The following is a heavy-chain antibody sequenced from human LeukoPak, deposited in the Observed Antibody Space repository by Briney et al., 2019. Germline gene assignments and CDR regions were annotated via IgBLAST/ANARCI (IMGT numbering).Heavy chain of an antibody. V-gene: IGHV4-59*01. D-gene: IGHD4-11*01. CDR1: GGSISSYY. CDR2: IYYSGST. J-gene: IGHJ6*03. Sequence: SETLSLTCTVSGGSISSYYWSWIRQPPGKGLEWIGYIYYSGSTNYNPSLKSRVTISVDTSKNQFSLKLSSVTAADAAVYYCARASVTYYYYYYMDVWGKGTTVTVSS. CDR3: ARASVTYYYYYYMDV.